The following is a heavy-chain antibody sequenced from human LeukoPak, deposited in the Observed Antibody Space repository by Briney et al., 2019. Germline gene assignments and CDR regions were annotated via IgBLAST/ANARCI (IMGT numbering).Heavy chain of an antibody. D-gene: IGHD3-3*01. Sequence: PSQTLSLTCTVSGGSISSGSYYWRWLRQPAGKGLEWLGRIYTSGSTNYNPSLKSRVTISADTSKNQFSLKLSSVTAADTAVYYCARERLFGVVIISNYYYYMDVWGKGTTVTVSS. CDR3: ARERLFGVVIISNYYYYMDV. V-gene: IGHV4-61*02. CDR1: GGSISSGSYY. CDR2: IYTSGST. J-gene: IGHJ6*03.